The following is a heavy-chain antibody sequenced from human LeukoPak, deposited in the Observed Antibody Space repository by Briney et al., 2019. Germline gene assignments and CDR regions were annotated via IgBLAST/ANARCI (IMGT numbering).Heavy chain of an antibody. CDR3: ARSYCGGDCSTGPYAFDI. CDR1: GYSFTSYW. V-gene: IGHV5-51*01. D-gene: IGHD2-21*02. Sequence: GESLKISCKGSGYSFTSYWIGWVRQMPGKGLEWMGIIYPGDSDTRYSPSFQGQVTISADKSISTAYLQWSSLKASDTATYYCARSYCGGDCSTGPYAFDIWGQGTMVTVSS. CDR2: IYPGDSDT. J-gene: IGHJ3*02.